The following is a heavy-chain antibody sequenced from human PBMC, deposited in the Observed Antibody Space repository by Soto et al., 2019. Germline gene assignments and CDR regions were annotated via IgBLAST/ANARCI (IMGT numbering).Heavy chain of an antibody. CDR3: ARQIYDSDTGPNFQYYFDS. D-gene: IGHD3-22*01. CDR1: GYSFAGYW. CDR2: SDPSDSQT. J-gene: IGHJ4*02. V-gene: IGHV5-10-1*01. Sequence: SLKISCKGSGYSFAGYWITWVRQKPGKGLEWMGRSDPSDSQTYYSPSFRGHVTISVTKSITTVFLQWSSLRASDTAMYYCARQIYDSDTGPNFQYYFDSWGQGTPVTVSS.